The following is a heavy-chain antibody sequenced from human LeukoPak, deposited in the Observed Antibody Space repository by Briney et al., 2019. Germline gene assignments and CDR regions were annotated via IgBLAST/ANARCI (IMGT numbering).Heavy chain of an antibody. J-gene: IGHJ4*02. D-gene: IGHD6-19*01. CDR1: GGSISSYY. CDR3: ARLTAVAGILDY. CDR2: IYYSGST. V-gene: IGHV4-59*08. Sequence: SETLSLTCTVSGGSISSYYWSWIRQPPGKGLEWIGYIYYSGSTNYNPSLKSRVTISVDTSKNQFSLKLSSVTAADTAVYYCARLTAVAGILDYWGQGTLVTVSS.